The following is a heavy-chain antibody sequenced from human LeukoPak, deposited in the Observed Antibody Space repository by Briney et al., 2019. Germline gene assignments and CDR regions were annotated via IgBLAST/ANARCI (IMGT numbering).Heavy chain of an antibody. CDR3: ASAVSARGYYYYYMDV. CDR2: IKQDGSEK. CDR1: GFTFSSYW. V-gene: IGHV3-7*01. J-gene: IGHJ6*03. D-gene: IGHD6-6*01. Sequence: PGGSLRLSCAASGFTFSSYWMSWVRQAPGKGLEWVANIKQDGSEKYYVDSVKGRFTISRDNAKNSLYLQMNSLRAEDTAVYYCASAVSARGYYYYYMDVWGKGTTVTVSS.